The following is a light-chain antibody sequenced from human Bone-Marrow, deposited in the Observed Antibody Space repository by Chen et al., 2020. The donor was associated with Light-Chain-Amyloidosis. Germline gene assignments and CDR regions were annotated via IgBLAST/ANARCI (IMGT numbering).Light chain of an antibody. J-gene: IGLJ3*02. CDR3: ATWDNSLGDDWV. V-gene: IGLV1-44*01. CDR1: SSNIGSLT. CDR2: RNN. Sequence: QSLLTQPPSASGTPGQRVTISCSGSSSNIGSLTVNWYQQLPGTAPKLLIYRNNQRPSGVPDRFSGSKSVTSASLAISGLQSEEEADYYCATWDNSLGDDWVFGGGTKLTVL.